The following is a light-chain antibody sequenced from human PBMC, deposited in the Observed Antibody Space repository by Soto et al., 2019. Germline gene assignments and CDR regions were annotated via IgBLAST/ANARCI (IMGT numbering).Light chain of an antibody. J-gene: IGLJ2*01. CDR2: EVT. CDR3: SSYTRNSALV. V-gene: IGLV2-14*01. CDR1: SSDVGGYDY. Sequence: QSALTQPASVSGSPGQSITITCTGTSSDVGGYDYVSWYQHHPGKVPKLIIYEVTKRPSGVSHRFSGSKSGNTASLTISGLHAEDEADYYCSSYTRNSALVFGGGTKLTVL.